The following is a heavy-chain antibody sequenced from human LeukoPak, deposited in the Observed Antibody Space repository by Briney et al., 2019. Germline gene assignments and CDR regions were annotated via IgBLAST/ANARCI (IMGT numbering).Heavy chain of an antibody. D-gene: IGHD1-7*01. CDR3: ARRWNYGRNYYIDV. V-gene: IGHV4-34*01. J-gene: IGHJ6*03. CDR2: INDSGTI. CDR1: GGSFSNYY. Sequence: SETLSLTCAVYGGSFSNYYWSWIRQPPGKGLEWVGEINDSGTINYNPSLMSRVTISVDKSKNQFSLKLSSVTAADTAVYYCARRWNYGRNYYIDVWGKGATVSVSS.